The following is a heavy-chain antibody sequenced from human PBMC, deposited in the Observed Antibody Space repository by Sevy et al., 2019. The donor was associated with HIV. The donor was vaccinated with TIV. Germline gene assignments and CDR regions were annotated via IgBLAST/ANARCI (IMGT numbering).Heavy chain of an antibody. D-gene: IGHD1-26*01. J-gene: IGHJ4*02. CDR2: ILFDGSKT. Sequence: GGSLRLSCAATGFTFSNYGMHWVRQAPGKGLEWVAVILFDGSKTYYADSVKGRFTISRDNSKNTLYLQMNSLRAEDTAVYYCAKPPPLEMWELLNWGLGPLVTASS. CDR1: GFTFSNYG. CDR3: AKPPPLEMWELLN. V-gene: IGHV3-30*18.